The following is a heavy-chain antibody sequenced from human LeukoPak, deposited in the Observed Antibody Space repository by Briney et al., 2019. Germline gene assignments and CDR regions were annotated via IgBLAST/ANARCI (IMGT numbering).Heavy chain of an antibody. D-gene: IGHD6-19*01. V-gene: IGHV3-7*01. CDR2: IKQDGSEK. CDR1: GFTFSSYW. CDR3: ARGYSSGWSTYFDY. Sequence: GGSLRLSCAASGFTFSSYWMSWVRQAPGKGLEWVANIKQDGSEKYYVDSVKGRFIISRDNAKNSLYLQMNSLRAEDTAVYYCARGYSSGWSTYFDYWGQGTLVTVSS. J-gene: IGHJ4*02.